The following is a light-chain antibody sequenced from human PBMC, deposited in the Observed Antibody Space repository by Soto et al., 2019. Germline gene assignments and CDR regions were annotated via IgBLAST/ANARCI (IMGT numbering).Light chain of an antibody. CDR2: GAS. CDR1: EGIYIY. Sequence: DPQVTPSPASLSASVGGRINITCRASEGIYIYLAWYQQKPGQPPKLLINGASSLQSGVPSRFRGSGSGTEFTLTISSLQPEDFATYYCQQSYSTPWTFGQGTKVDIK. CDR3: QQSYSTPWT. J-gene: IGKJ1*01. V-gene: IGKV1-27*01.